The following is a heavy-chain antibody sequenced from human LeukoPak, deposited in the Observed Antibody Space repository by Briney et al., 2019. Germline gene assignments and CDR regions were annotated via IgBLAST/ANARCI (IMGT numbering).Heavy chain of an antibody. Sequence: GGSLRLSCAASGFTFSSCAMSWVRQAPGKGLEWVSAISGSGGTTYYADSVKGRFTISRDNSKNTLYLQMNSLRAEDTAVYYCAKDLNYYDSSGYPLDAFDIWGQGTMVTVSS. CDR1: GFTFSSCA. D-gene: IGHD3-22*01. J-gene: IGHJ3*02. V-gene: IGHV3-23*01. CDR3: AKDLNYYDSSGYPLDAFDI. CDR2: ISGSGGTT.